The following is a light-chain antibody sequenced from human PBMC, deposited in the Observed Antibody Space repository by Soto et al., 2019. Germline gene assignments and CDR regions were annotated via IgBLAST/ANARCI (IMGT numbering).Light chain of an antibody. J-gene: IGKJ2*01. CDR1: QSVSSY. V-gene: IGKV3-11*01. CDR3: QQRSNWPPYT. Sequence: EIVLTQSPATLSLSPGERATLSCRASQSVSSYLAWYQQKPGQAPRLLIHDASNRATGIPARFSGSGSGTDCTLTISSLEPEDFAVYYCQQRSNWPPYTFGQGTKLEIK. CDR2: DAS.